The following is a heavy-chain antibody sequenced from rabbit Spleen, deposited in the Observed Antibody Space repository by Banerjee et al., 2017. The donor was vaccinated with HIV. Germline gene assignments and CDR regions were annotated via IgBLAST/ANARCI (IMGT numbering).Heavy chain of an antibody. CDR2: IYVASSSST. CDR1: GFSFSSSYL. CDR3: ARTGVSGYHDYFNM. V-gene: IGHV1S40*01. Sequence: QSLEESGGGLVKPGGSLTLTCTASGFSFSSSYLMCWVRQAPGKGLEWIACIYVASSSSTWYATWAKGRFTISKTSSTTVTLQMTSLTAADTATYFCARTGVSGYHDYFNMWGPGTLVTVS. D-gene: IGHD1-1*01. J-gene: IGHJ4*01.